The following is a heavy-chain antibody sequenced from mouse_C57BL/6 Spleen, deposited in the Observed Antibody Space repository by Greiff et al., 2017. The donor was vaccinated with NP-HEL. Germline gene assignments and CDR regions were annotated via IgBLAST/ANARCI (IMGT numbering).Heavy chain of an antibody. V-gene: IGHV1-47*01. D-gene: IGHD6-1*01. CDR2: FHPYNDDT. J-gene: IGHJ4*01. Sequence: VKLQESGAELVKPGASVKMSCKASGYTFTTYPIEWMKQNHGKSLEWIGNFHPYNDDTKYNEKFKGKATLTVEKSSSTVYLELSRLTSDDSAVYYCARGASIGYYAMDYWGQGTSVTVSS. CDR3: ARGASIGYYAMDY. CDR1: GYTFTTYP.